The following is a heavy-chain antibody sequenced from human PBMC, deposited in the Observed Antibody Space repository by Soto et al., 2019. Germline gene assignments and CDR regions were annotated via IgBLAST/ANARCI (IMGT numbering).Heavy chain of an antibody. J-gene: IGHJ4*02. CDR3: ARGWGHTSGDLDY. CDR1: GYPFPNYG. CDR2: ISVSSGNR. V-gene: IGHV1-18*04. Sequence: QVQLVQSGPEVKKPGASVKVSCKASGYPFPNYGLSWVRQAPGQGLEWMGWISVSSGNREYTQKYQDRLIMTTDTSTRTAYMELRSLTSDDTAVYYCARGWGHTSGDLDYWGQGTLVXVSS. D-gene: IGHD6-19*01.